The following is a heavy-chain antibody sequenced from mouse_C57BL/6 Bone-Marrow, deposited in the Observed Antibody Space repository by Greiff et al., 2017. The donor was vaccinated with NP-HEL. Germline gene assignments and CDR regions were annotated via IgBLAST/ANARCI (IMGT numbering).Heavy chain of an antibody. V-gene: IGHV1-69*01. CDR1: GYTFTSYW. Sequence: QVQLQQPGAELVMPGASVKLSCKASGYTFTSYWMHWVKQRPGQGLEWIGEIDPSDSYTKYNQKFKGKSTLTVDKSSSTAYMQLSSLTSEDSAVYYCARIHYYGSRGDYWGQGTTLTVSS. CDR3: ARIHYYGSRGDY. CDR2: IDPSDSYT. J-gene: IGHJ2*01. D-gene: IGHD1-1*01.